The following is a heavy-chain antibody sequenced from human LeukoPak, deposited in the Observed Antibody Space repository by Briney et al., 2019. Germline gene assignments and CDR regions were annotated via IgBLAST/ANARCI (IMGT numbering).Heavy chain of an antibody. CDR1: GGSFSSYY. Sequence: SETLSLTCAVYGGSFSSYYWSWIRQPPGKGLEWIGEINHSGSTNYNPSLKSRVTISVDTSKNQFFLKLSSVTAADTAVYYCARPHLRRDYYYYYGMDVWGKGTTVTVSS. CDR3: ARPHLRRDYYYYYGMDV. V-gene: IGHV4-34*01. J-gene: IGHJ6*04. CDR2: INHSGST.